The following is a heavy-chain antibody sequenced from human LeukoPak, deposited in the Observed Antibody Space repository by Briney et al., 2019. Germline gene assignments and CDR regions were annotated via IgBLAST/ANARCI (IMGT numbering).Heavy chain of an antibody. J-gene: IGHJ4*02. CDR3: ASTRYYYDSSGYYGAPGVDY. CDR1: GGSISSSSYY. CDR2: IYYSGST. Sequence: PSETLSLTCTVSGGSISSSSYYWGWIRQPPGKGLEWIGSIYYSGSTYYNPSRKSRVTISVDTSKNQLSLKLSSVTAADTAVYYCASTRYYYDSSGYYGAPGVDYWGQGTLVTVSS. D-gene: IGHD3-22*01. V-gene: IGHV4-39*01.